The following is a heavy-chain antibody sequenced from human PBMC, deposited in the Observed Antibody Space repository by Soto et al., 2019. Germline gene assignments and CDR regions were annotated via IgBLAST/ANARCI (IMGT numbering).Heavy chain of an antibody. CDR2: IWYDGSIK. V-gene: IGHV3-33*01. Sequence: PGGSLRLSCAASGFTFSTYGMHWVRQAPGKGLEWVALIWYDGSIKNYADSVKGRFTISRDNSKNTLYLQMNSLRAEDSAAYYCARLPRHYDSSGYYSNWGQGTLVTVSS. CDR3: ARLPRHYDSSGYYSN. J-gene: IGHJ4*02. CDR1: GFTFSTYG. D-gene: IGHD3-22*01.